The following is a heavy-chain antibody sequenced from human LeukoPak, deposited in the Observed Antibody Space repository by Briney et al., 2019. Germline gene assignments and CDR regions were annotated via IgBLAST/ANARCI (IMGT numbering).Heavy chain of an antibody. D-gene: IGHD3-16*02. Sequence: GASVKVSCKASGYTFTSYAMHWVRQAPGQRLEWMGWINAGNGNTEYSQKFQGRVTITRDTSASTAYMELSSLRSEDTAVYYCARAPYDYVWGSYRSNYFDYWGQGTLVTVSS. CDR3: ARAPYDYVWGSYRSNYFDY. CDR2: INAGNGNT. J-gene: IGHJ4*02. V-gene: IGHV1-3*01. CDR1: GYTFTSYA.